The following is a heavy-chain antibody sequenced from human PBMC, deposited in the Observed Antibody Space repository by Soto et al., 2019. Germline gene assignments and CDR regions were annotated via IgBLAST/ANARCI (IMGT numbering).Heavy chain of an antibody. CDR3: ARGGAAGLYYYDLDV. V-gene: IGHV3-20*04. Sequence: PGGSLRLSCAASGFIFDDYGMSWVRQAPGKGLEWVSGINWNGDATSYADSVKGRFTISRDNAKNSMYLQMSSLRAEDTAFYYCARGGAAGLYYYDLDVWGQGTTVTVSS. D-gene: IGHD6-13*01. CDR1: GFIFDDYG. J-gene: IGHJ6*02. CDR2: INWNGDAT.